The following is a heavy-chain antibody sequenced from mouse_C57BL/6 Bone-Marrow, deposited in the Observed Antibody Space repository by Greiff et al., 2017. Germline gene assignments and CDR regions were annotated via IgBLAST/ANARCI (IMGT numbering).Heavy chain of an antibody. D-gene: IGHD3-3*01. J-gene: IGHJ4*01. CDR2: ISYSGST. Sequence: EVQLLQSGPGLAKPSQTLSLTCSVTGYSITSDYWNWIRKFPGNKLEYMGYISYSGSTYYNPSIKSRISITRDTSKNQYYLQLNSVTTEDTATYYGAEGTRDAMDYWGQGTPVTVSS. V-gene: IGHV3-8*01. CDR1: GYSITSDY. CDR3: AEGTRDAMDY.